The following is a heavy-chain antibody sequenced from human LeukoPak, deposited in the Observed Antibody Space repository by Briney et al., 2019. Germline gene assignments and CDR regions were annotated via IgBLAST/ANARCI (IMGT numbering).Heavy chain of an antibody. J-gene: IGHJ4*02. CDR2: ISAYNGNT. CDR3: ARDSRWLQLIAYYFDY. V-gene: IGHV1-18*01. Sequence: GASVKVSCKASGYTFTSYGISWVRQAPGQGLEWMGWISAYNGNTNYAQKLQGRVTTTTDTSTSTAYMELRSLRSDGTAVYYCARDSRWLQLIAYYFDYWGQGTLVTVSS. CDR1: GYTFTSYG. D-gene: IGHD5-24*01.